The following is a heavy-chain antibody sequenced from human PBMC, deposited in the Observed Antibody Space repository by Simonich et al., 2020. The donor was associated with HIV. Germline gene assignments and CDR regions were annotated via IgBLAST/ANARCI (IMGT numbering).Heavy chain of an antibody. CDR1: GGACSGYY. Sequence: QVQLQQWGAGLLKPSETLSLTCAVYGGACSGYYWGWIRQPPGKGLEWIGEINHSGSTNYNPSLKSRVTISVDTSKNQFSLKLSSVTAADTAVYYCARGFYQRLYYFDYWGQGTLVTVSS. V-gene: IGHV4-34*01. CDR2: INHSGST. D-gene: IGHD2-2*01. CDR3: ARGFYQRLYYFDY. J-gene: IGHJ4*02.